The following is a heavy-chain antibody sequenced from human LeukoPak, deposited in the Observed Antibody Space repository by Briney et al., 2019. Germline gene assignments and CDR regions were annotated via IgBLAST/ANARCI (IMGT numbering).Heavy chain of an antibody. CDR3: ARDPMHYDILTGYSPYYFDY. CDR1: GFTFSSYS. J-gene: IGHJ4*02. Sequence: GGSLRLSCAASGFTFSSYSMNWVRQAPGKGLEWVSSISSSSSYIYYADSVKGRFTISRDNAKNSLYLQMNSLRAEDTAVYYCARDPMHYDILTGYSPYYFDYWGQGTLVTVSS. D-gene: IGHD3-9*01. V-gene: IGHV3-21*01. CDR2: ISSSSSYI.